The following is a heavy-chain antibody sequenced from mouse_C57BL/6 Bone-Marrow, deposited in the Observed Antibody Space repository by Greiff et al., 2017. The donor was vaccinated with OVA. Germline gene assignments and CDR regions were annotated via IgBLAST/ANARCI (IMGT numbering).Heavy chain of an antibody. V-gene: IGHV7-3*01. CDR2: IRNKANGYTT. D-gene: IGHD3-3*01. CDR1: VFTFTDYY. CDR3: ARGGTANYAMDY. Sequence: EVQLVESGGGLVQPGGSLSLSCAASVFTFTDYYMSWVRQPPGKALEWLGFIRNKANGYTTEYSASVKGRFTISRDNSQSILYLQMNALRAEDSATYYCARGGTANYAMDYWGQGTSVTVSS. J-gene: IGHJ4*01.